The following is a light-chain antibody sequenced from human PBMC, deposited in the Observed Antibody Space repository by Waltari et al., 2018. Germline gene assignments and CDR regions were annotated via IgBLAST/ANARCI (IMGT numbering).Light chain of an antibody. CDR1: RSDVGGFNY. Sequence: QSALSQPASVSGSPGQSITISCTGARSDVGGFNYVSWYQQNPGKAPKLLLFEATKRPSGVSMRFSGSTSGNTASLTISGLQAEDEADYYCSSYASSNFLVFGGGTKVTVL. J-gene: IGLJ3*02. CDR2: EAT. CDR3: SSYASSNFLV. V-gene: IGLV2-14*01.